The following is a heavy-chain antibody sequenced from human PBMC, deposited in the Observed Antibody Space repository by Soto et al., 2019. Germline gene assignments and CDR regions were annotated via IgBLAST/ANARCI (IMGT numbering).Heavy chain of an antibody. CDR1: GFTFSSYA. V-gene: IGHV3-23*01. J-gene: IGHJ4*02. Sequence: GGSLRLSCAASGFTFSSYAMSWVRQAPGKGLEWVSAISGSGGSTYYADSVKGRFTISRDNSKNTLYLQMNSLRAEDTAVYYCAKDFVWSYEWELIQALDYWGQGTLVTVYS. D-gene: IGHD1-26*01. CDR3: AKDFVWSYEWELIQALDY. CDR2: ISGSGGST.